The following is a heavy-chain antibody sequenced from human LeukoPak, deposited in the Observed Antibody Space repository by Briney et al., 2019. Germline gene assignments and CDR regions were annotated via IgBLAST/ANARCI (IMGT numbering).Heavy chain of an antibody. D-gene: IGHD6-13*01. Sequence: GGSLSLSCAASGFTVSSNYMSWVRQAPGKGLEWVSVIYSGGSTYYADSVKGRFTISRDNSKNTLYLQMNSLRAEDTAVYYCARDRRAAAGTIFDPWGQGTLVTVSS. CDR1: GFTVSSNY. CDR3: ARDRRAAAGTIFDP. V-gene: IGHV3-53*01. J-gene: IGHJ5*02. CDR2: IYSGGST.